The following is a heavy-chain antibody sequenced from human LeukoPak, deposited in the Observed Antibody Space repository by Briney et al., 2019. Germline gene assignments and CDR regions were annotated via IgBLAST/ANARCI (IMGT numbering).Heavy chain of an antibody. J-gene: IGHJ4*02. V-gene: IGHV4-30-2*01. CDR2: IYHSGST. CDR1: GGSISSGGYY. D-gene: IGHD6-19*01. Sequence: SETLSLTCTVSGGSISSGGYYWSWIRQPPGKGLEWIGYIYHSGSTYYNPSLKSRVTISVDRSKNQFSLKLSSVTAADTAVYYCARVGAVAGAGSVDYWGQGTLVTVSS. CDR3: ARVGAVAGAGSVDY.